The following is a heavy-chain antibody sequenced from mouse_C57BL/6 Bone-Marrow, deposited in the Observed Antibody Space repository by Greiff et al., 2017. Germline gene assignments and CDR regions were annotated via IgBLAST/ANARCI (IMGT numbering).Heavy chain of an antibody. D-gene: IGHD2-1*01. CDR2: ISSGSSTI. J-gene: IGHJ1*03. V-gene: IGHV5-17*01. Sequence: EVKLVESGGGLVKPGGSLKLSCAASGFTFSDYGMHWVRQAPEKGLEWVAYISSGSSTISYADTVKGRFTISSDNAKNTLFLQMTSLRSEDTAMYYCAIYYGNYVWGTGTTVTVSS. CDR3: AIYYGNYV. CDR1: GFTFSDYG.